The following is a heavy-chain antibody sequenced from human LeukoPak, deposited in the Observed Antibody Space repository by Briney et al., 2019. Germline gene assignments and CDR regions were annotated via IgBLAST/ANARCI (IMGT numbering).Heavy chain of an antibody. CDR2: IKSDGST. V-gene: IGHV3-74*01. CDR3: ARAPAEIGGYYPEYFRH. Sequence: GGSLRLSCAASGFTFSRYWMHWVRQAPGKGLVWVSRIKSDGSTNYADSVKGRFTISRDNAKNTVSLQTNSLRAEDTGVYYCARAPAEIGGYYPEYFRHWGQGTLVTVSS. CDR1: GFTFSRYW. D-gene: IGHD3-22*01. J-gene: IGHJ1*01.